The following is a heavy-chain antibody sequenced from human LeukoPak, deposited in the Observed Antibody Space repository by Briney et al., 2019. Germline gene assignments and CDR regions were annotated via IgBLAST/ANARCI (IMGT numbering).Heavy chain of an antibody. V-gene: IGHV1-2*02. J-gene: IGHJ5*02. CDR1: GYTFNGYY. Sequence: GASVKVSCKASGYTFNGYYMHWVRQAPGQGLEWLGWINPDSGGTDSPQKFQGRVTMTRDASISTAYMELSNLRSGDTAVYYCARVRDFSRSPFDWFDPWGQGTLVTVSS. CDR3: ARVRDFSRSPFDWFDP. D-gene: IGHD6-6*01. CDR2: INPDSGGT.